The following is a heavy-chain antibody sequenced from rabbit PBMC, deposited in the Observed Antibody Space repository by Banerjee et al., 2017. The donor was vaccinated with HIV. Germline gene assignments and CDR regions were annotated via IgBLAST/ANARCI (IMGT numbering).Heavy chain of an antibody. CDR2: INAGDSGST. V-gene: IGHV1S45*01. J-gene: IGHJ4*01. Sequence: QEQLVESGGGLVQPEGSLTLTCTASGFSFSSGHDMCWVRQAPGKGLEWIACINAGDSGSTYYANWAKGRFTISKTSSTTVTLQMTSLTAADTATYFCARDYNYGYVGDALNLWGPGTLVTVS. D-gene: IGHD6-1*01. CDR3: ARDYNYGYVGDALNL. CDR1: GFSFSSGHD.